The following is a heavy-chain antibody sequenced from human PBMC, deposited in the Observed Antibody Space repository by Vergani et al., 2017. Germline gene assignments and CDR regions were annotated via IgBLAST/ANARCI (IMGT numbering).Heavy chain of an antibody. CDR3: AREGGCSGGSCYSYAFDI. J-gene: IGHJ3*02. CDR2: ISSSSSYI. D-gene: IGHD2-15*01. V-gene: IGHV3-21*01. Sequence: EVQLVESGGGLVKPGGSLRLSCAASGFTFSSYSMNWVRQAPGKGLEWVSSISSSSSYIYYADSVKGRFTISRDNAKNSLYLQMNSLRAEDTAVYYCAREGGCSGGSCYSYAFDIWGQGTMVTVSS. CDR1: GFTFSSYS.